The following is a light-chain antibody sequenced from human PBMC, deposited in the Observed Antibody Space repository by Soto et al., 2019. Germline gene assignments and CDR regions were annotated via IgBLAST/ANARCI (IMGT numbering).Light chain of an antibody. CDR3: GSFRSSSTLWV. V-gene: IGLV2-14*01. Sequence: QSVLTQPASVSGSPGQSITISCTGTSSDIGGYKYVSWYQQHPGKAPKLIIYEVSNRPSGVSFRFSGSKSGNTASLTISGPRAEEGADYYCGSFRSSSTLWVFGGGTRLT. J-gene: IGLJ2*01. CDR2: EVS. CDR1: SSDIGGYKY.